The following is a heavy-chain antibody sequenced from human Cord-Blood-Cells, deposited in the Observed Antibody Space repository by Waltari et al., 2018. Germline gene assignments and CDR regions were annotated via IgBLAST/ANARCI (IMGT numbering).Heavy chain of an antibody. V-gene: IGHV4-39*01. CDR2: INYSGSP. CDR1: GGSISSSSYY. CDR3: ARIGSSCDY. J-gene: IGHJ4*02. D-gene: IGHD2-15*01. Sequence: QLQLQESGPGLVKPSETLSLPCTVSGGSISSSSYYWGWIRQPPGKVLEWIGSINYSGSPYYNPSLKRRVTISVRTSKIQVSLKLSSVTASDAAVYYCARIGSSCDYWGQGTLVTVSS.